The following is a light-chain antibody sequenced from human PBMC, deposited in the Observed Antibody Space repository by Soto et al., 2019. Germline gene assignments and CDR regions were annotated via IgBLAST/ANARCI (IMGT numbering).Light chain of an antibody. CDR2: DVN. CDR3: CLYIGATTYV. Sequence: QSALTQPRSVSGSPGQSVTISCTGTSSYVGGYNYVSWYQQYPGKAPKFMIYDVNKRPSGVPDRFSGSKSGNTASLTISGLQDDDEADYYCCLYIGATTYVFGTGTKVPVL. V-gene: IGLV2-11*01. CDR1: SSYVGGYNY. J-gene: IGLJ1*01.